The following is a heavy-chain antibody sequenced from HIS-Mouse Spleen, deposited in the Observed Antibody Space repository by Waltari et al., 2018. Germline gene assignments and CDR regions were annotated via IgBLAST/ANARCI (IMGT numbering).Heavy chain of an antibody. CDR2: IYYSGST. J-gene: IGHJ3*02. V-gene: IGHV4-61*01. CDR1: GGAVSSGSYY. CDR3: ASRSYSSGWYKAFDI. Sequence: QVQLQESGPGLVKPSAPLSLTCTVSGGAVSSGSYYCSWIRQPPGKGLEWIGYIYYSGSTNYNPSLKSRVTISVDTSKNQFSLKLSSVTAADTAVYYCASRSYSSGWYKAFDIWGQGTMVTVSS. D-gene: IGHD6-19*01.